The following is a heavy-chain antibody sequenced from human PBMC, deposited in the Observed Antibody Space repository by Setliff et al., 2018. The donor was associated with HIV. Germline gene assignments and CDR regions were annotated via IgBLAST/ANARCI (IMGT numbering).Heavy chain of an antibody. CDR1: GGTFSSYA. J-gene: IGHJ4*02. D-gene: IGHD1-1*01. CDR2: IIPIFGTA. Sequence: SVKVSCKASGGTFSSYAISWVRQAPGQGLEWMGGIIPIFGTANYAQKFQGRVTITADESTSTAYMELSSLRSEDTAVYYCARVDGAYNDNIFDYWGQGTLVTVSS. V-gene: IGHV1-69*13. CDR3: ARVDGAYNDNIFDY.